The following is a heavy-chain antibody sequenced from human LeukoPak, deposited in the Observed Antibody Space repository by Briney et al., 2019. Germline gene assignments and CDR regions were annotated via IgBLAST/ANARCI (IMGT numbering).Heavy chain of an antibody. CDR3: ARDVVTTTGDYFDY. Sequence: SETLSLTCTVSGGSISSYYWSWIRQSAGKGLEWIGRIYTSGSTNYNPSLKSRVTMSVDTSKHQFSLKLSSVTAADTAVYYCARDVVTTTGDYFDYWGKGTLVTVSS. D-gene: IGHD2-2*01. CDR1: GGSISSYY. CDR2: IYTSGST. J-gene: IGHJ4*02. V-gene: IGHV4-4*07.